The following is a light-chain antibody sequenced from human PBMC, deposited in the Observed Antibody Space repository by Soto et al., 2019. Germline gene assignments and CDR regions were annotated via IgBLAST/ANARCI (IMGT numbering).Light chain of an antibody. CDR3: QQRSNWPPEVT. V-gene: IGKV3-11*01. J-gene: IGKJ3*01. CDR2: DAS. Sequence: EIVLTQSPDTLSLSPGESATLSCRDSQSVSSSLAWYQQKPGQAPRLLIYDASNRATGIPARFSGSGSGTDFTLTISSLEPEDFAVYYCQQRSNWPPEVTFGPGTKVDIK. CDR1: QSVSSS.